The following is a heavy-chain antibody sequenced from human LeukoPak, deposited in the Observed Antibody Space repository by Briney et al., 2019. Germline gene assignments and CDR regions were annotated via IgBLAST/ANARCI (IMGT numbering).Heavy chain of an antibody. V-gene: IGHV6-1*01. D-gene: IGHD3-22*01. CDR1: GDSVSSNSAA. CDR2: TYCRSKWYN. Sequence: SQTLSLTCAISGDSVSSNSAAWNWIRQSPSRGLEWLGRTYCRSKWYNDYAVSVKSRITINPDTSKNQFSLQLNSVTPEDTAVYYCAREMYYYDSSGYQMAEYFQHWGQGTLVTVSS. CDR3: AREMYYYDSSGYQMAEYFQH. J-gene: IGHJ1*01.